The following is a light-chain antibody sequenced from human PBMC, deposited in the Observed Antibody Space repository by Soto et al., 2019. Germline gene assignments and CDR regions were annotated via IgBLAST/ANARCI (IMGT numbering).Light chain of an antibody. CDR2: EVS. CDR1: RYDVGGYNF. J-gene: IGLJ2*01. V-gene: IGLV2-14*01. Sequence: QSALTQTASVSGSHGQSIPISCTGTRYDVGGYNFVSWYQQHPGKAPKHMIYEVSHRPSGVSNRFSGSKSGNTASLTISGLQAEDEADYYCSSYTSGSTLVGFGGGPKLTVL. CDR3: SSYTSGSTLVG.